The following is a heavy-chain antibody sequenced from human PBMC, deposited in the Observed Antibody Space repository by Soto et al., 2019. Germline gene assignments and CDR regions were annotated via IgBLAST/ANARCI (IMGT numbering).Heavy chain of an antibody. CDR3: ARVGSYFMSYGMDV. V-gene: IGHV4-31*03. Sequence: PSETLSLTCTVSGGSISSGGYYWSWIRQHPGKGLEWIGYIYYSGSTYYNPSLKSRVTISVDTSKNQFSLKLSSVTAADTAVYYCARVGSYFMSYGMDVWGQGTTVTVSS. D-gene: IGHD1-26*01. J-gene: IGHJ6*02. CDR2: IYYSGST. CDR1: GGSISSGGYY.